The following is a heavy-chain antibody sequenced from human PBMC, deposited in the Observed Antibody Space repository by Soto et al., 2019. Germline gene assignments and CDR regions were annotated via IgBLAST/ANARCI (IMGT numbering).Heavy chain of an antibody. V-gene: IGHV1-69*13. Sequence: SVKVSCKASGGTFSSYAISWVRQAPGQGLEWMGGIIPIFGTANYAQKFQGRVTITADESTSTAYMELSSLRSEDTAVYYCASRAEYYYDSSGYRNGAFDIWGQGTMVTVSS. CDR3: ASRAEYYYDSSGYRNGAFDI. J-gene: IGHJ3*02. D-gene: IGHD3-22*01. CDR2: IIPIFGTA. CDR1: GGTFSSYA.